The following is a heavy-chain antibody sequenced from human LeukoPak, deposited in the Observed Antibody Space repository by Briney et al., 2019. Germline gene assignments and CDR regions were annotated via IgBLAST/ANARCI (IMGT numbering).Heavy chain of an antibody. Sequence: GGSLRLSCTASGFTFSNYAMSWVRQAPGKGLGWVSAIGGSGDTTSYADSVKGRFTISRDNSKNTLYLQMNSLRAEDTAVYYCAREHSYAFDIWGQGTMVTVSS. J-gene: IGHJ3*02. CDR1: GFTFSNYA. V-gene: IGHV3-23*01. CDR2: IGGSGDTT. D-gene: IGHD2-15*01. CDR3: AREHSYAFDI.